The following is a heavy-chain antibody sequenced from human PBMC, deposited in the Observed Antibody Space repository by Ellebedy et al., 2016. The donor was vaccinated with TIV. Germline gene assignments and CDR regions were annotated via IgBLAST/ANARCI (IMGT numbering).Heavy chain of an antibody. D-gene: IGHD3-16*01. J-gene: IGHJ4*02. Sequence: GGSLRLXCAASGFTFSSYAIHWVRQAPGKGLEWVAVRSHDGSNKYYADSVKGRFTISRDNSKNTFYLQMNSLRPEDTAIYYCSISRGSGNSPFGNWGRGTLVTVSS. CDR1: GFTFSSYA. CDR2: RSHDGSNK. CDR3: SISRGSGNSPFGN. V-gene: IGHV3-30*04.